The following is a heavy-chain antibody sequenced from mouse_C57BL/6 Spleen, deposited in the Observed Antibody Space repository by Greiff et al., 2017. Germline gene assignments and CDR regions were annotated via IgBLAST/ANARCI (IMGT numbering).Heavy chain of an antibody. Sequence: QVQLQQPGAELVRPGSSVKLSCKASGYTFTSYWMHWVKQRPIQGLEWIGNIDPSDSETHYNQKFKDKATLTVDKSSSTAYMQLSSLTSEESAVYYCARFTTVVARYFDVWGTGTTVTVSS. CDR1: GYTFTSYW. CDR2: IDPSDSET. J-gene: IGHJ1*03. CDR3: ARFTTVVARYFDV. V-gene: IGHV1-52*01. D-gene: IGHD1-1*01.